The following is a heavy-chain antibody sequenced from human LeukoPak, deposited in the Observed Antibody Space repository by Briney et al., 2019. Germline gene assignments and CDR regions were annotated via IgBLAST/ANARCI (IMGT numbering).Heavy chain of an antibody. J-gene: IGHJ5*02. D-gene: IGHD6-13*01. CDR3: ATQTGIAAAGTSFGWFDP. CDR1: GGSISSYY. CDR2: IYTSGST. Sequence: PSETLSLTCTVSGGSISSYYWSWIRQPAGKGLEWIGRIYTSGSTNYNPSLKSRVTLSVDTSKSHFSLKLSSVSAADTAVYYCATQTGIAAAGTSFGWFDPWGQGTLVTVSS. V-gene: IGHV4-4*07.